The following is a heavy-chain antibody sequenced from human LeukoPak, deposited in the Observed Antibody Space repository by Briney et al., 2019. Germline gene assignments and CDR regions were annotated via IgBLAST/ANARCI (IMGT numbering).Heavy chain of an antibody. CDR3: ARGRLRRIFDY. J-gene: IGHJ4*02. CDR1: GGSINSGGYY. D-gene: IGHD4-17*01. CDR2: IYNSGST. V-gene: IGHV4-31*03. Sequence: PSETLSLTCTVSGGSINSGGYYWSWIRQHPGTDLEWIGYIYNSGSTYYNPSLKSRVTISVDMSKNQFSLKLSSVTAADTAVYYCARGRLRRIFDYWGQGTLVTVSS.